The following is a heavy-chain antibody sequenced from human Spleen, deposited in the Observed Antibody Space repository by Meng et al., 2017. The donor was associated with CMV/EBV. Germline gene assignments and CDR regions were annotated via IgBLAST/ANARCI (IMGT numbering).Heavy chain of an antibody. V-gene: IGHV3-48*02. D-gene: IGHD1-26*01. J-gene: IGHJ4*01. Sequence: GESLKISCAASGFSFSSYSMTWVRQAPGKGLEWVSYISSSTGTIFYADSVKGRFTISRDNAKNSLYLQMNSLRDEDTAVYYCARDLIRGVVGARPRGPGDLWGHGTLVTVSS. CDR2: ISSSTGTI. CDR3: ARDLIRGVVGARPRGPGDL. CDR1: GFSFSSYS.